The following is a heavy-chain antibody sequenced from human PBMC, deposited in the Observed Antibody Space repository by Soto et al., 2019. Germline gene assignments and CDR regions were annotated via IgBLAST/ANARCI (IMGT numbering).Heavy chain of an antibody. CDR2: ISAYNGNT. D-gene: IGHD5-12*01. Sequence: ASVKVSCKASGYTFTSYGISWVRQAPGQGLEWMGWISAYNGNTKYAQKLQGRVTMTTDASTSPAYMELRSLRSDDTAVYYCARRDWQDGYNIDYWGQGTLVTVSS. V-gene: IGHV1-18*01. J-gene: IGHJ4*02. CDR3: ARRDWQDGYNIDY. CDR1: GYTFTSYG.